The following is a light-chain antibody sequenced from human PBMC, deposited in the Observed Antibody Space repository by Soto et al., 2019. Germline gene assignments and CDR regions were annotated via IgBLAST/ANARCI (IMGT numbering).Light chain of an antibody. CDR2: EVS. Sequence: QSVLTQPPSASGSPGQSVAISCTGTSSDVGGYNYVSWYQQHPGKAPKLIIYEVSKRPSGVPDRFSGSKSGNTASLTVSGLQAEDEADYYCSSYAGSDNSLFGGGTKLTVL. J-gene: IGLJ2*01. CDR1: SSDVGGYNY. V-gene: IGLV2-8*01. CDR3: SSYAGSDNSL.